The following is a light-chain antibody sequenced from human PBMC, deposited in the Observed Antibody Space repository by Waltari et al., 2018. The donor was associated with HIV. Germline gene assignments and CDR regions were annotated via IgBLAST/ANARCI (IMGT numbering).Light chain of an antibody. V-gene: IGLV3-21*04. Sequence: SYVLAQPPSVSVVPGKTARITCGGNNIGSKSVHWYQQKPGKAPVVVIYYDSDRPSGIPERFSGSNSGNTATLTISRVEAGDEADYYCQVWDSSSDAYVFGTGTKVTVL. CDR3: QVWDSSSDAYV. CDR2: YDS. CDR1: NIGSKS. J-gene: IGLJ1*01.